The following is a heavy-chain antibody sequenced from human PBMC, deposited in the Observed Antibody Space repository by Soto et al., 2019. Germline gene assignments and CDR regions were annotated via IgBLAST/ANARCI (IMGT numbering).Heavy chain of an antibody. J-gene: IGHJ5*02. Sequence: QVQLVESGGGVVQPGRSLRLSCAASGFTFSSYAMHWVRQAPGKGLEWVAVISYDGSNKYYADSVKGRFTISRDNSKNTLYLQMNSLRAEDTAVYYCARDSSGYVAGWFDPWGQGTLVTVSS. CDR2: ISYDGSNK. CDR1: GFTFSSYA. V-gene: IGHV3-30-3*01. CDR3: ARDSSGYVAGWFDP. D-gene: IGHD3-22*01.